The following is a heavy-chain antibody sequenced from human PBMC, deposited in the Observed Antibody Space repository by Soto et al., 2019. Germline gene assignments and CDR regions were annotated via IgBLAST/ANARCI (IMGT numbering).Heavy chain of an antibody. CDR3: AGDYASGSYRFDY. CDR2: IYYSGST. D-gene: IGHD3-10*01. Sequence: SETLSLTCTVSGDSFSSYSWSWTRQPPGRGLEWIGYIYYSGSTTYNPSLKSRLTMSIDTSKDQFSLRLTSVTAADTAIYYCAGDYASGSYRFDYWGQGTLVTVSS. CDR1: GDSFSSYS. V-gene: IGHV4-59*01. J-gene: IGHJ4*02.